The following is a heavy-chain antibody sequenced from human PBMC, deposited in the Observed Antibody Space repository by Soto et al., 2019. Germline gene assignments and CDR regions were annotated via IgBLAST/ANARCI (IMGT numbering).Heavy chain of an antibody. Sequence: ASVKVSCKVSGYTLTELSMHWVRQAPGKGLEWMGGFDPEDGETIYAQKFQGRVTMTEETSTDTAYMELSSLRSEDTAVYYCAAYLYNWNYQGPRIGYWFDPWGQGTLVTVSS. CDR2: FDPEDGET. CDR3: AAYLYNWNYQGPRIGYWFDP. J-gene: IGHJ5*02. CDR1: GYTLTELS. D-gene: IGHD1-7*01. V-gene: IGHV1-24*01.